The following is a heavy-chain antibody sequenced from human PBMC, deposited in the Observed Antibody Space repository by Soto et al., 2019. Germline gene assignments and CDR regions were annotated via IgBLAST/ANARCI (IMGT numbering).Heavy chain of an antibody. CDR1: GGSFSGYY. CDR3: ARFYYFGSESYRRWRFDY. V-gene: IGHV4-34*01. J-gene: IGHJ4*02. CDR2: VNHRGST. D-gene: IGHD3-10*01. Sequence: QVQLQQWGAGRLKPSETLSLTCAVYGGSFSGYYWSWIRQPPGKGLAWIGEVNHRGSTNYNPCLKSRVTISVGTSKIQLSLRLSPVAAADTGVYYCARFYYFGSESYRRWRFDYWGQGTLVTVSS.